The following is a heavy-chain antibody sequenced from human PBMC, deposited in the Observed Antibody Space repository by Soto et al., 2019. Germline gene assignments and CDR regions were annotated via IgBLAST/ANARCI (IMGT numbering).Heavy chain of an antibody. CDR2: IYYSGST. CDR1: GGSISSGGYY. D-gene: IGHD5-12*01. J-gene: IGHJ5*02. Sequence: QVQLQESGPGLVKPSQTLSLTCTVSGGSISSGGYYWSWIRQHPGKGLEWIGYIYYSGSTYYNPSLKSRVTISVDTSKNQFALKLSSVTAADTAVYYCAREEGGGYDHRWFDPWGQGTLVTVSS. V-gene: IGHV4-31*03. CDR3: AREEGGGYDHRWFDP.